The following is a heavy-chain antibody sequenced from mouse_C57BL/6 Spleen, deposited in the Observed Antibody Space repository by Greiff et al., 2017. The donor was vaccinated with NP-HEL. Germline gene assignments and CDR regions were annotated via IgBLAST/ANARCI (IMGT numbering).Heavy chain of an antibody. CDR3: ARPLYYVYPFAY. CDR1: GYTFTDYY. CDR2: INPNNGGT. J-gene: IGHJ3*01. D-gene: IGHD2-2*01. Sequence: EVQLQQSGPELVKPGASVKISCKASGYTFTDYYMNWVKQSHGKSLEWIGDINPNNGGTSYNQKFKGKATLTVDKSSSTAYMELRSLTSEDSAVYYCARPLYYVYPFAYWGQGTLVTVSA. V-gene: IGHV1-26*01.